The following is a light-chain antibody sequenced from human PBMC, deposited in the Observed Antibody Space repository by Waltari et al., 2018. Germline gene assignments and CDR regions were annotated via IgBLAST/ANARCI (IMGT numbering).Light chain of an antibody. V-gene: IGLV3-1*01. CDR2: QDS. CDR1: KLGDKY. J-gene: IGLJ2*01. CDR3: QAWDSSNVV. Sequence: SYELTQPPSVSVSPGQTASITCSGDKLGDKYACWCQQKPGQSPVVVIYQDSKRPSGIPERFSGSNSGNTATLTISGTQAMDEADYYCQAWDSSNVVFGGGTKLTVL.